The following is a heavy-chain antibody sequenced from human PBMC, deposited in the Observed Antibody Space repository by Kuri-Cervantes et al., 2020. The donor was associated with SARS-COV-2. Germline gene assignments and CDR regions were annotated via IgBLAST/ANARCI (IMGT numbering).Heavy chain of an antibody. CDR2: INPNSGGT. Sequence: ASVKVSCKASGYTFTGYYMHWVRQAPGQGLEWMGWINPNSGGTNYTQKFQGWVTMTRDTSISTAYMVLSRLRSDDTAVYYCARGELELVYRAFDIWGQGTMVTVSS. D-gene: IGHD1-7*01. CDR3: ARGELELVYRAFDI. J-gene: IGHJ3*02. V-gene: IGHV1-2*04. CDR1: GYTFTGYY.